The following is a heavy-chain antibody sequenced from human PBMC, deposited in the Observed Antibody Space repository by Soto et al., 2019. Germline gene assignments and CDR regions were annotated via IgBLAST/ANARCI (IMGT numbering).Heavy chain of an antibody. V-gene: IGHV1-3*01. CDR1: GYTFTSYA. D-gene: IGHD6-13*01. CDR3: ARAQLSAAGTGCPDY. Sequence: ASVKVYCKASGYTFTSYAMHWVRQAPGQRLEWMGWINAGNGNTKYSQKFQGRVTITRDTSASTAYMELSSLRSEDTAVYYCARAQLSAAGTGCPDYWGQGTLVTVSS. J-gene: IGHJ4*02. CDR2: INAGNGNT.